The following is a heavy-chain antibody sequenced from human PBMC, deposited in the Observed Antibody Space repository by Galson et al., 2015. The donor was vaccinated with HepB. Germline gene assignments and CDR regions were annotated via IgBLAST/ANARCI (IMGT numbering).Heavy chain of an antibody. CDR1: GFTFSSYW. V-gene: IGHV3-7*03. CDR2: IRQDGSEK. CDR3: ARRRGYSGYDLYYFDY. J-gene: IGHJ4*02. D-gene: IGHD5-12*01. Sequence: SLRLSCAASGFTFSSYWMSWVRQAPGKGLEWVANIRQDGSEKYYVDSVKGRFTISRDNAKNSLYLQMNSLRAEDTAVYYCARRRGYSGYDLYYFDYWGQGTLVTVSS.